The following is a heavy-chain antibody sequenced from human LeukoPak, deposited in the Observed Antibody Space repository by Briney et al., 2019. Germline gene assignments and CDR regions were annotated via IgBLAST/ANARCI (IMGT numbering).Heavy chain of an antibody. J-gene: IGHJ4*02. V-gene: IGHV4-34*01. Sequence: SETLSLTCAVYGGSFSGYYWSWIRQPPGKGLEWIGEINHSGSTNYNPSLKSRVTISVDTSKNQFSLKLSSVTAADTAVYYCAREADYYDSSGYSNFDYWGQGTLVTVSS. CDR3: AREADYYDSSGYSNFDY. D-gene: IGHD3-22*01. CDR1: GGSFSGYY. CDR2: INHSGST.